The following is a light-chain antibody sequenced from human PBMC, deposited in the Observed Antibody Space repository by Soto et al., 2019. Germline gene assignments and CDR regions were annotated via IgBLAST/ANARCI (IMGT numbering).Light chain of an antibody. V-gene: IGKV1-5*01. CDR1: QTISSW. J-gene: IGKJ1*01. CDR2: AAS. CDR3: QQYNSYSRT. Sequence: DIQMTQSPSTLSGSVGDRVTITCRASQTISSWLAWYQQKPGKAPKLLIFAASTLHSGVPSRFSGSGSGTVFTLTISSLQPDDFATYYCQQYNSYSRTFGQGTKVDIK.